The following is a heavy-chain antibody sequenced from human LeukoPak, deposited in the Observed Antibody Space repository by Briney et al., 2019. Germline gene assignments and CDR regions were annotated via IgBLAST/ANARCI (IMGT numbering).Heavy chain of an antibody. D-gene: IGHD3-10*01. CDR3: ARDHEYYYGSGSYYPGGCDY. CDR2: INPSGGST. V-gene: IGHV1-46*01. J-gene: IGHJ4*02. Sequence: ASVKVSCKASGYTFTSYYMHWVRQAPGQGLEWMGIINPSGGSTSYAQKFQGRVTMTRDTSTSTVYMELSSLRPEDTAVYYCARDHEYYYGSGSYYPGGCDYWGQGTQVTVSS. CDR1: GYTFTSYY.